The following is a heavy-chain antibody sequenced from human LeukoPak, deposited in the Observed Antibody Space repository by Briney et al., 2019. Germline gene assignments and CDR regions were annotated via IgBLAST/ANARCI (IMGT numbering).Heavy chain of an antibody. V-gene: IGHV3-21*01. CDR2: ISSSSSYI. CDR3: ARVPLGYYFDY. CDR1: GFTFSSYS. D-gene: IGHD3-16*01. Sequence: GGSLRLSCAASGFTFSSYSMNWVRQAPGKRLEWVSSISSSSSYIYYADSVKGRFTISRDNAKNSLYLQMNSLRAEDTAVYYCARVPLGYYFDYWGQGTLVTVSS. J-gene: IGHJ4*02.